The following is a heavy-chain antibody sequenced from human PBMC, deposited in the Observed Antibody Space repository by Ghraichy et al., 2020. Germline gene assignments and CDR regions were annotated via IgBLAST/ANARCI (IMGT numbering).Heavy chain of an antibody. CDR2: IYYSGST. CDR3: ARAGSSSWYYNYYYGMDV. Sequence: SETLSLTCTVSGGSISSYYWSWIRQPPGKGLEWIGYIYYSGSTNYNPSLKSRVTISVDTSKNQFSLKLSSVTAADTAVYYCARAGSSSWYYNYYYGMDVWGQGTTVTVSS. CDR1: GGSISSYY. J-gene: IGHJ6*02. V-gene: IGHV4-59*01. D-gene: IGHD6-13*01.